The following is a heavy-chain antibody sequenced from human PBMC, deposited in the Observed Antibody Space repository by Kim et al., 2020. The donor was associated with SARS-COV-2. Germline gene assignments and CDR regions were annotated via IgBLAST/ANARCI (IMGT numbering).Heavy chain of an antibody. Sequence: GGSLRLSCVASGFTVSSNYMSWVRQAPGKGLEWVSVIYSGGSTYYADSVKGRFTISRDNSKNTLYLQMNSLRAEDTAVYYCARDGDSSGYARGYYYYGMDVWLQVTTVTVSS. J-gene: IGHJ6*01. D-gene: IGHD3-22*01. V-gene: IGHV3-53*01. CDR3: ARDGDSSGYARGYYYYGMDV. CDR2: IYSGGST. CDR1: GFTVSSNY.